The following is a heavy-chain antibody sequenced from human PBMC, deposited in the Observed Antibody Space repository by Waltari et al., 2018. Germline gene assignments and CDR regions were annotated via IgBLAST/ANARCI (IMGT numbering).Heavy chain of an antibody. Sequence: QVQLQESGPGLVKPSETLSLTCTVSGYSISSGYYWGWIRQSPGKGLEWIGNIDGSGSTYYDPSLKSRVTISVDTSKNQFSLKLSSVTAADTAVYYCARFSSGSADYWGQGTLVSVSS. CDR1: GYSISSGYY. CDR3: ARFSSGSADY. V-gene: IGHV4-38-2*02. J-gene: IGHJ4*02. D-gene: IGHD3-22*01. CDR2: IDGSGST.